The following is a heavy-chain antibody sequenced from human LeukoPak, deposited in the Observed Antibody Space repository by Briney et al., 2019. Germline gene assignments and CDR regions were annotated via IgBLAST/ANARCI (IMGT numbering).Heavy chain of an antibody. CDR3: ARYRSAAYYFEY. V-gene: IGHV1-8*03. J-gene: IGHJ4*02. CDR2: MNPGSGKT. CDR1: VYTFTSYD. D-gene: IGHD4-11*01. Sequence: ASVTVSCKSSVYTFTSYDINWVRQASGQGLEWVGWMNPGSGKTGYAQKFQGRVTITASTSTGTGYMELSSLTSEDTAVYYCARYRSAAYYFEYWGQGTLVTVSS.